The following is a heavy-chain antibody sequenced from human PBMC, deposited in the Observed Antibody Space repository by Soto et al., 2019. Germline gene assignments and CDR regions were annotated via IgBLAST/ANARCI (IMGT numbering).Heavy chain of an antibody. CDR3: ARDPQQRLADSYYYGMDV. V-gene: IGHV3-21*02. J-gene: IGHJ6*02. Sequence: EVQLVESGGGLVKPGGSLRLSCAASGFTFSRYGMNWVRQAPGKGLELVSSISGLSSYIYYADSVKGRFTVSRDNAKNSLYVQMNSLTAEHTAVYYCARDPQQRLADSYYYGMDVWGQGTTVIVSS. CDR2: ISGLSSYI. D-gene: IGHD6-25*01. CDR1: GFTFSRYG.